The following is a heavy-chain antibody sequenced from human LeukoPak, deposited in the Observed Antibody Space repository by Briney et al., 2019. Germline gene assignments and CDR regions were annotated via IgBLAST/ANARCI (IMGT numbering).Heavy chain of an antibody. D-gene: IGHD1-26*01. CDR2: ISSSSSSTI. J-gene: IGHJ4*02. CDR1: GFTFSSYN. V-gene: IGHV3-48*04. Sequence: PGGSLRLSCAASGFTFSSYNMNWVRQAPGKGLEWISYISSSSSSTIYYADSVKGRFTISRDNAKNSLYLQMNSLRAEDTAVYYCARRRDSGSLQHFDYWGQGTLVTVSS. CDR3: ARRRDSGSLQHFDY.